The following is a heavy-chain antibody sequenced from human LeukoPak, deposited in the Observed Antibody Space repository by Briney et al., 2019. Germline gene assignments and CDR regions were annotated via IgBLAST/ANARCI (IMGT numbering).Heavy chain of an antibody. J-gene: IGHJ6*02. CDR2: IYYSGST. Sequence: SETLSLTCTVSGGSISSGDYYWSWIRQPPGKGLEWIGYIYYSGSTYYNPSLKSRVTISVYTSKNQFSLKLSSVTAADTAVYSCAGSWYAYYHYGMDVWGQGTTVTVSS. CDR1: GGSISSGDYY. V-gene: IGHV4-30-4*01. D-gene: IGHD6-13*01. CDR3: AGSWYAYYHYGMDV.